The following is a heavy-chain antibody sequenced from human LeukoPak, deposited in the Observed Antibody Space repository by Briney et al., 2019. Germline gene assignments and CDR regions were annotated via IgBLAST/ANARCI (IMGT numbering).Heavy chain of an antibody. CDR1: GGSFSGYY. CDR2: INHSGST. D-gene: IGHD3-3*01. V-gene: IGHV4-34*01. CDR3: ARVYRGGIDY. J-gene: IGHJ4*02. Sequence: KPSETLSLTCAVYGGSFSGYYWSWIRQPPGEGMEWIGEINHSGSTNYNPSLKSRVTISVDTSKNQFSLKLSSVTAADTAVYYCARVYRGGIDYWGQGTLVTVSS.